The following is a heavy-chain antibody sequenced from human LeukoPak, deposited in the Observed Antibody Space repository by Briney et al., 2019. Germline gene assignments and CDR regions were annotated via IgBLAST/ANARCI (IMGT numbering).Heavy chain of an antibody. V-gene: IGHV4-59*01. J-gene: IGHJ4*02. CDR3: ARESRDVETEGFDY. CDR2: IYYSGNT. D-gene: IGHD5-24*01. Sequence: SETLSLTCTVSGGSINSYYWTWIRQPPGKGLEWIGYIYYSGNTKYNPSLKSRVTISVDTSKNQFSLKLTSVTPADTAVYYCARESRDVETEGFDYWGQGTLVTVSS. CDR1: GGSINSYY.